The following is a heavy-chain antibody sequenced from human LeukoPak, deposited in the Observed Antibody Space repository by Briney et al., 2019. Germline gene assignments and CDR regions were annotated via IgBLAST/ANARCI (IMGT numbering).Heavy chain of an antibody. CDR3: VKDGGRSAPC. J-gene: IGHJ4*02. CDR1: GFTFSNYA. Sequence: GGSLRLSCAASGFTFSNYAVSWVRQAPGKGLEWVSGISASGGGPSSADSVKGRFTISRDNSKNTLYLQMNSLRAEDTAVYYCVKDGGRSAPCWGQGTLVTVSS. CDR2: ISASGGGP. V-gene: IGHV3-23*01. D-gene: IGHD1-26*01.